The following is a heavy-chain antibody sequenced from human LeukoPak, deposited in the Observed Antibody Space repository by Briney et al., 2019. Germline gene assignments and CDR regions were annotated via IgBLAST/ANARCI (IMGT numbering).Heavy chain of an antibody. CDR2: IYYSGST. J-gene: IGHJ4*02. D-gene: IGHD1-26*01. CDR3: ARDRGLRSFDY. Sequence: PSETRSLTCTVSGGSISSYYWSWIRQPPGKGLEWIGYIYYSGSTNYNPSLKSRVTISVDTSKNHFSLKLSSVTAADPAVYYCARDRGLRSFDYWGQGTLVTVSS. CDR1: GGSISSYY. V-gene: IGHV4-59*01.